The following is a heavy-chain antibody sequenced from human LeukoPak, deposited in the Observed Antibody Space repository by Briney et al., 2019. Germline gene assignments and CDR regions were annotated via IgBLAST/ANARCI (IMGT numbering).Heavy chain of an antibody. V-gene: IGHV3-23*01. CDR3: ARNQQLGGHSYYYYGMDF. D-gene: IGHD3-16*01. CDR2: ISGGGVTT. CDR1: GFTSIAYA. Sequence: RGSLRLSCVGSGFTSIAYALTWARQAPGKGLEWVSGISGGGVTTYYADSVKGRFTISRDNSKNTLYLQMNSLRADDTAIYYCARNQQLGGHSYYYYGMDFWGQGTTVTVSS. J-gene: IGHJ6*02.